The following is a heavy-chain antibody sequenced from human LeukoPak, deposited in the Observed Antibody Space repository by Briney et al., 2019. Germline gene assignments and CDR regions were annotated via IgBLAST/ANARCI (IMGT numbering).Heavy chain of an antibody. CDR2: ISYDGSNK. CDR1: GFTFSSYG. D-gene: IGHD2-21*01. CDR3: ARPPLGIGEAGDFDY. V-gene: IGHV3-30*03. Sequence: PGGSLRLSCAASGFTFSSYGMHWVRQAPGKGLEWVAVISYDGSNKYYADSVKGRFTISRDNSKNTLYPQMNSLRAEDTAVYYCARPPLGIGEAGDFDYWGQGTLVTVSS. J-gene: IGHJ4*01.